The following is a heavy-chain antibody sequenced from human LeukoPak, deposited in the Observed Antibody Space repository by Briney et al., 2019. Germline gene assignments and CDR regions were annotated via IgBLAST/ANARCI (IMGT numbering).Heavy chain of an antibody. CDR2: IYYSGST. J-gene: IGHJ3*02. V-gene: IGHV4-31*03. D-gene: IGHD3-22*01. CDR3: ARLGYDSSGLFSGPPIYDAFDI. Sequence: SQTLSLTCTVSGGSISSGGYYWSWIRQHPGKGLEWIGYIYYSGSTYYNPSLKSRVTISVDTSKNQFSLKLSSVTAADTAVYYCARLGYDSSGLFSGPPIYDAFDIWGQGTMVTVSS. CDR1: GGSISSGGYY.